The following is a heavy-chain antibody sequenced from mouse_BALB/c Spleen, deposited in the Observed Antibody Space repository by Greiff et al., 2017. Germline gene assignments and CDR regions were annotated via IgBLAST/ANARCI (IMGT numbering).Heavy chain of an antibody. D-gene: IGHD1-1*01. CDR2: ISTYYGDA. J-gene: IGHJ4*01. CDR1: GYTFTDYA. Sequence: VQLQPSGAELVRPGVSVKISCKGSGYTFTDYAMHWVKQSHAKSLEWIGVISTYYGDASYNQKFKGKATMTVDKSSSTAYMELARLTSEDSAIYYCARSLITTVVATDYAMDYWGQGTSVTVSS. CDR3: ARSLITTVVATDYAMDY. V-gene: IGHV1S137*01.